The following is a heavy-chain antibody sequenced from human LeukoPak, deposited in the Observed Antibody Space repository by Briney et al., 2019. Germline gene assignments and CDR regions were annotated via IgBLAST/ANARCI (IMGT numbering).Heavy chain of an antibody. CDR2: IYYSGST. CDR1: GGSISSYY. D-gene: IGHD3-10*01. J-gene: IGHJ4*02. CDR3: ARAAYPTMVRGVIGPQGY. Sequence: PSETLSLTCTVSGGSISSYYWSWIRQPPGKGLEWIGYIYYSGSTNYNPSLKSRVTISVDTSKNQFSLKLSSVTAADTAVYYCARAAYPTMVRGVIGPQGYWGQGTLVTVSS. V-gene: IGHV4-59*01.